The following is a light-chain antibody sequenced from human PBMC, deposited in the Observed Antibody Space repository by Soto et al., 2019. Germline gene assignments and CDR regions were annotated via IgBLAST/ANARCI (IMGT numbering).Light chain of an antibody. Sequence: QSALTQPPSASGSPGQSVTISCTGTSSDVGGYNYVSWYQQHPGKAPKLMIYEVSKRPSGVPDRFSGSKSGNTPSLTVSGLQVEYESDYYCSSYEGSNKLVFGGGTKRTV. J-gene: IGLJ2*01. CDR2: EVS. V-gene: IGLV2-8*01. CDR1: SSDVGGYNY. CDR3: SSYEGSNKLV.